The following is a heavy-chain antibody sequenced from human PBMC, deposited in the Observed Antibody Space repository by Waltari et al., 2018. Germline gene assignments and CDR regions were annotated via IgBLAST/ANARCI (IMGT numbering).Heavy chain of an antibody. D-gene: IGHD3-16*02. CDR3: AKVWKNYRTDY. V-gene: IGHV4-39*07. CDR2: IYYSGNT. Sequence: QLQLQESGPGLVKPSATLSLTCPVSSGALSSSGSYWGWIRQPPGKGLEWMGSIYYSGNTYYNPSLKNRVTISVDTSKNQFSLKVTSVTAADTAVYYCAKVWKNYRTDYWGQGTLVTVSS. CDR1: SGALSSSGSY. J-gene: IGHJ4*02.